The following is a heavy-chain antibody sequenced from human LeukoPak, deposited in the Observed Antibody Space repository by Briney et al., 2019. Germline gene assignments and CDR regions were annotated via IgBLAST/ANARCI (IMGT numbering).Heavy chain of an antibody. Sequence: ASVKVSCKASGGTFSSYAISWVRPAPGQGLEWMGRIIPILGIANYAQKFQGRVTITADKSTSTAYMELSSLRSEDTAVYYCAREVIHDSSGYYGYWGQGTLVTVSS. CDR1: GGTFSSYA. CDR2: IIPILGIA. V-gene: IGHV1-69*04. D-gene: IGHD3-22*01. J-gene: IGHJ4*02. CDR3: AREVIHDSSGYYGY.